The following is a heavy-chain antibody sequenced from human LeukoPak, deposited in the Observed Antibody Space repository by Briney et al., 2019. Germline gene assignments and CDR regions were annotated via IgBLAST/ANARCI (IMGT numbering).Heavy chain of an antibody. CDR2: INHSGST. D-gene: IGHD1-26*01. J-gene: IGHJ4*02. CDR1: GGSFSGYY. V-gene: IGHV4-34*01. Sequence: PSETLSLTCAVYGGSFSGYYWSWIRQPLGKGLEWIGEINHSGSTNSNPSLKSRVTISVDASKNQFSLKLSSVTAADTAVYYCARGGWELPEGSLDYWGQGTLVTVSS. CDR3: ARGGWELPEGSLDY.